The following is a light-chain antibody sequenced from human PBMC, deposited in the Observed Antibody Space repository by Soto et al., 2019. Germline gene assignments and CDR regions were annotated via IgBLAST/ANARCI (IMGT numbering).Light chain of an antibody. CDR3: QQYGSSPPWT. J-gene: IGKJ1*01. CDR2: DAS. CDR1: QSVRSSY. V-gene: IGKV3D-20*01. Sequence: EIVLTQSPATLSLSPGERATLSCGASQSVRSSYLAWYQQKPGLAPRLLIYDASSRATGIPDRFSGSGSGTDLTLTISRLEPEDFAVYYCQQYGSSPPWTFGQGTKVEIK.